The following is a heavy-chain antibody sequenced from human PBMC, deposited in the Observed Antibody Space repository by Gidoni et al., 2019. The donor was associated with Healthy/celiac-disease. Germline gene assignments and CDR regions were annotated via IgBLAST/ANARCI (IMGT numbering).Heavy chain of an antibody. CDR1: GFTFSSYA. V-gene: IGHV3-30*04. Sequence: QVQMVESGGGVVQPGRSLRPSCAASGFTFSSYAMHWVRQAPGKGLEWVAVISYDGSNKYYADSVKGRFTISRDNSKNTLYLQMNSLRAEDTAVYYCARDGTGIAAAGENFDYWDQGTLVTVSS. CDR3: ARDGTGIAAAGENFDY. CDR2: ISYDGSNK. J-gene: IGHJ4*02. D-gene: IGHD6-13*01.